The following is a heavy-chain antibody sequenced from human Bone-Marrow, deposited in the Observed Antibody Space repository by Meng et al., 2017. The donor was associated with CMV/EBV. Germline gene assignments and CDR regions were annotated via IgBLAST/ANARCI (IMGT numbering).Heavy chain of an antibody. V-gene: IGHV4-59*01. D-gene: IGHD3-22*01. CDR2: IYDNWST. J-gene: IGHJ4*02. CDR1: GGSISSYY. CDR3: ARGSPGEYYTDSRGYFYFDN. Sequence: SETLSLTCTVSGGSISSYYWSWIRQPPGKGLEWIAYIYDNWSTNSHPSLKSRVTISVDTSKNQFSLKLTSVTAADTAVYYCARGSPGEYYTDSRGYFYFDNWGQGTLVTVSS.